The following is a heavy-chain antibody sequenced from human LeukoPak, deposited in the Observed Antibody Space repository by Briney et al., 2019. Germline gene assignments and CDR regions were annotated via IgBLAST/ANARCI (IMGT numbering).Heavy chain of an antibody. D-gene: IGHD2-8*02. CDR2: ISDTGSI. CDR1: GGSISSYY. Sequence: SETLSLTCTVSGGSISSYYWSWIRQPPGKGLEWIAYISDTGSINYNPSLKGRVTISLDTSKNQFSLKLSSVTAADTAVYYCAGHHPRNTVDFWGQGTLVTVSS. J-gene: IGHJ4*02. V-gene: IGHV4-59*08. CDR3: AGHHPRNTVDF.